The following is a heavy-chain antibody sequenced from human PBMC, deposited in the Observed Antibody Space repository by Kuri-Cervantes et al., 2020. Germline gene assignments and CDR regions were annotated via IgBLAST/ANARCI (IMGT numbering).Heavy chain of an antibody. CDR1: GFTFSSYA. V-gene: IGHV3-30*04. CDR3: ARAKSRDGYNFLRGRGGDYGMDV. CDR2: ISYDGSNK. D-gene: IGHD5-24*01. Sequence: GESLKISCAASGFTFSSYAMHWVRQAPGKGLEWVAVISYDGSNKYYADSVKGRFTISRDNSKNTLYLQMNSLRAEDTAVYYCARAKSRDGYNFLRGRGGDYGMDVWGQGTTVTVSS. J-gene: IGHJ6*02.